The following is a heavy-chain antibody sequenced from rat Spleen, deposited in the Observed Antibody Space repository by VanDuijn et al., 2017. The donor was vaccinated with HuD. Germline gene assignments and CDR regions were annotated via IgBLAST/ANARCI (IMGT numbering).Heavy chain of an antibody. J-gene: IGHJ2*01. D-gene: IGHD1-6*01. CDR1: GFFFSVFP. CDR2: ITKSGSST. Sequence: EVQLVESGGGLVQPGRSLKLSCTTSGFFFSVFPMAWVSQAQKKGLEWVASITKSGSSTYYRDSVKGRFTVSRDNTRSTQFLQMDSLRSEDTATYYCARGNMDSTEYYHNFDYWGQGVIVPVSS. V-gene: IGHV5-7*01. CDR3: ARGNMDSTEYYHNFDY.